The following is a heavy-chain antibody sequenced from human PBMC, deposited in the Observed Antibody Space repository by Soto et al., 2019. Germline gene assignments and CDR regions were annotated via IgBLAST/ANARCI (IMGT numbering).Heavy chain of an antibody. CDR3: AKTTLQQWLTYFDY. D-gene: IGHD6-19*01. Sequence: GGSLRLSCAASGFTFSSYAMSWVRQAPGKGLEWVSAISGSGGSTYYADTVKGRFNIFRDNSKNTLYLQINSLRAEDTAVYYCAKTTLQQWLTYFDYWGQGTLVTVSS. CDR1: GFTFSSYA. V-gene: IGHV3-23*01. CDR2: ISGSGGST. J-gene: IGHJ4*02.